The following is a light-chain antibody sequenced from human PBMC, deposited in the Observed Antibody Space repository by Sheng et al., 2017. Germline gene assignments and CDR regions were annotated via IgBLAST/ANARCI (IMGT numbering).Light chain of an antibody. CDR1: HSNIGTNP. Sequence: QSMLTQPPSASGAPGQTVTISCSGGHSNIGTNPVNWYQQLPGTAPKLLISTNNQRPSGVPDRFSGSKSGASASLAISGLQSEDEAHYHCAAWDDRLNGVLFGGGTKLTVL. J-gene: IGLJ2*01. CDR3: AAWDDRLNGVL. V-gene: IGLV1-44*01. CDR2: TNN.